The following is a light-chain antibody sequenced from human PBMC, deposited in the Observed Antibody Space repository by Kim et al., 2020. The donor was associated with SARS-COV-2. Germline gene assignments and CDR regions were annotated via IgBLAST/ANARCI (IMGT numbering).Light chain of an antibody. CDR3: AAWDDSLNAFYV. Sequence: QSVLTQPPSASGTPGQRFTISCSGISSNIGSNTVNWYQQFPGTAPKLLIYSNDQRSSGVPDRFSGSKSGTSASLAISGLQSEDEADYYCAAWDDSLNAFYVFGTGTKVTVL. CDR1: SSNIGSNT. CDR2: SND. V-gene: IGLV1-44*01. J-gene: IGLJ1*01.